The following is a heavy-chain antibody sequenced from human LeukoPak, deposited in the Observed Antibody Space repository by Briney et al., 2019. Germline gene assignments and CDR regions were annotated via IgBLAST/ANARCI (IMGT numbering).Heavy chain of an antibody. J-gene: IGHJ6*02. Sequence: SQTLSLTCTVSGGSISSGGYYWSWIRQHPGKGLEWIGYIYYSGSTYYNPSLKSRVTISVDTSKNQFSLKLSSVTAADTAVYYCAKSSITGTPIYYYGMDVWGQGTTVTVSS. V-gene: IGHV4-31*03. CDR3: AKSSITGTPIYYYGMDV. CDR1: GGSISSGGYY. CDR2: IYYSGST. D-gene: IGHD1-7*01.